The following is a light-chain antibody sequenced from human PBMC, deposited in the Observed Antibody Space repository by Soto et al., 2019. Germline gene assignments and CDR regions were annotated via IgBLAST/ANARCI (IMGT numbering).Light chain of an antibody. J-gene: IGKJ2*01. CDR3: QQFNSN. V-gene: IGKV1-5*01. Sequence: IRMTQSPSSFSASTGDRVTITCRASQTISRWLAWYQQKPGKAPKLLIYDASSLESGVPSRFSGSGSGTEFTLTISSLQPDDFATYYCQQFNSNFGQGTKVDIK. CDR2: DAS. CDR1: QTISRW.